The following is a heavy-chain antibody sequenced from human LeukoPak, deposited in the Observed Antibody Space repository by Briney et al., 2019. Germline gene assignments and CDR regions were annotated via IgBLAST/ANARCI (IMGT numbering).Heavy chain of an antibody. CDR2: IYDSGRT. V-gene: IGHV4-31*03. D-gene: IGHD3-10*01. CDR1: GGSISSGGYY. J-gene: IGHJ5*02. Sequence: SQTLSLTCTVSGGSISSGGYYWSWIRQHPGKGLEWIGYIYDSGRTYYTPSLKSRVTISVDTSKNQFSLKLSSVTAADTAVYYCARDNAYYFGSGSYYSYNWFDPWGQGTPVTVSS. CDR3: ARDNAYYFGSGSYYSYNWFDP.